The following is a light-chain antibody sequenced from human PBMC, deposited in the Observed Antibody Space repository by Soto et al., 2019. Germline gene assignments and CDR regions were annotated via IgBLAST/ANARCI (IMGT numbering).Light chain of an antibody. CDR1: TGNVGDLNY. J-gene: IGLJ2*01. CDR3: SSYSSSTTHVV. Sequence: QSALPHPASFSGPLGRSFTISGTETTGNVGDLNYVSWYQHLPGRPPKLIIYDVTNRPSGISYRFSASKSGRTASLTISGLQAEDEAYYYCSSYSSSTTHVVFGGGTKLTVL. CDR2: DVT. V-gene: IGLV2-14*03.